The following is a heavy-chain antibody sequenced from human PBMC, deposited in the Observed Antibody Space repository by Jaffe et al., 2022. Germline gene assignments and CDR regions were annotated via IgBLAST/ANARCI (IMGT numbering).Heavy chain of an antibody. D-gene: IGHD6-13*01. CDR2: IIPIFGTA. CDR3: AALTDAYSSSSLSLDY. CDR1: GGTFSSYA. V-gene: IGHV1-69*01. J-gene: IGHJ4*02. Sequence: QVQLVQSGAEVKKPGSSVKVSCKASGGTFSSYAISWVRQAPGQGLEWMGGIIPIFGTANYAQKFQGRVTITADESTSTAYMELSSLRSEDTAVYYCAALTDAYSSSSLSLDYWGQGTLVTVSS.